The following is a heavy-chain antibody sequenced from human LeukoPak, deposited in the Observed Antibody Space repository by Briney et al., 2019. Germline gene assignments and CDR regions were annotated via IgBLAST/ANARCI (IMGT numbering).Heavy chain of an antibody. J-gene: IGHJ6*03. Sequence: SETLSLTCTVSGGSISSYYWSWIRQPAGKGLEWIGRIYTSGTTNYNPSLKSRVSISVDKSKNQFSLKLSSVTAADPAVYYCANRRVFPAGGYYSYNWAVWGKGTTFTVP. D-gene: IGHD2-21*01. CDR3: ANRRVFPAGGYYSYNWAV. V-gene: IGHV4-4*07. CDR2: IYTSGTT. CDR1: GGSISSYY.